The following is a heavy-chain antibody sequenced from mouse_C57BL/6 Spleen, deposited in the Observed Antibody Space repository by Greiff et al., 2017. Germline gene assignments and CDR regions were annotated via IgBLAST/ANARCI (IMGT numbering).Heavy chain of an antibody. CDR1: GYTFTSYG. CDR3: ARYDGYYYAMDY. J-gene: IGHJ4*01. D-gene: IGHD2-3*01. CDR2: NYPRSGNT. Sequence: QVQLKQSGAELARPGASVKLSCKASGYTFTSYGISWVKQRTGQGLEWIGENYPRSGNTYYNEKFKGKATLTADKSSSTAYMELRSLTSEDSAVYFCARYDGYYYAMDYWGQGTSVTVSS. V-gene: IGHV1-81*01.